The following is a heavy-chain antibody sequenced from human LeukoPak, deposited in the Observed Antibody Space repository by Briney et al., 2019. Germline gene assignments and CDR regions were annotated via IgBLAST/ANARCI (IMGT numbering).Heavy chain of an antibody. D-gene: IGHD3-3*02. CDR2: IYHSGST. CDR3: ARHSTFISDPFDY. V-gene: IGHV4-30-4*01. J-gene: IGHJ4*02. CDR1: GGSISSGDYY. Sequence: SETLSLTCTVSGGSISSGDYYWSWIRQPPGKGLEWIGCIYHSGSTYYNPPLKSRVTISVDTSKNQFSLKLSSATAADTAVYYCARHSTFISDPFDYWGQGTLVTVSS.